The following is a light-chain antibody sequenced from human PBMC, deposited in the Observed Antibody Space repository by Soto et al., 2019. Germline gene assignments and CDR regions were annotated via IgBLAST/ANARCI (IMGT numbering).Light chain of an antibody. CDR3: ASWDVSLSVWV. CDR1: SSNIGSNY. J-gene: IGLJ3*02. Sequence: QSVLTQPPSVSGTPGQRVTISCSGSSSNIGSNYMFWYEQLPGTAPKLLMYRNNQRPSGVPDRFSGSKSGTSASLAIRGLRSEDEADYYCASWDVSLSVWVFGGGTKLTVL. CDR2: RNN. V-gene: IGLV1-47*01.